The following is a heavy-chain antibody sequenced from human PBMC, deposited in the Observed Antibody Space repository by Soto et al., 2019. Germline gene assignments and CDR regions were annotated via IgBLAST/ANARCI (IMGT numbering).Heavy chain of an antibody. J-gene: IGHJ4*02. D-gene: IGHD5-18*01. V-gene: IGHV3-33*01. CDR3: ARDTVDTAMVATPFDY. CDR2: IWYDGSNK. Sequence: GGSLGLSCAASGLTFSSYGMHWVRQAPGKGLEWVAVIWYDGSNKYYADSVKGRFTISRDNSKNTLYLQMNCLRAEDTAVYYCARDTVDTAMVATPFDYWGQGTLVTVSS. CDR1: GLTFSSYG.